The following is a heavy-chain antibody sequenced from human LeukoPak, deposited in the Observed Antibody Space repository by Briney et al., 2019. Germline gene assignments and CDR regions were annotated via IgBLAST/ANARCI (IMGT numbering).Heavy chain of an antibody. D-gene: IGHD3-3*01. V-gene: IGHV3-74*01. CDR3: ARDRGFLEWLSPL. Sequence: GGSLRLSCAASGFTFSSYWMHWVRQAPGKGLVWVSRINTDGSSTSYADSVKGRFTISRDNAKNTLYLQMNSLRAEDTAVYYCARDRGFLEWLSPLWGQGTLVTVSS. J-gene: IGHJ4*02. CDR1: GFTFSSYW. CDR2: INTDGSST.